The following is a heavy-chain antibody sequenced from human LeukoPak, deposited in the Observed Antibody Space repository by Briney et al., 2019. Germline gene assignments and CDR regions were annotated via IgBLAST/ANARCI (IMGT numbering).Heavy chain of an antibody. Sequence: GGSPRLSCAASGFTFSSYAMSWVRQAPGKGLEWVSAISGSGGSTYYADSVKGRFTISRDNSKNTLYLQMNSLRAEDTAVYYCAKTYHPSGLYYFDYWGQGTLVTVSS. V-gene: IGHV3-23*01. CDR2: ISGSGGST. D-gene: IGHD6-25*01. CDR1: GFTFSSYA. CDR3: AKTYHPSGLYYFDY. J-gene: IGHJ4*02.